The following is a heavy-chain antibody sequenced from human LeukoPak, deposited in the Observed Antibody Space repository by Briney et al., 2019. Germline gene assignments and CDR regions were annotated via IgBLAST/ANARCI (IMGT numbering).Heavy chain of an antibody. J-gene: IGHJ4*02. CDR3: ASTALGGVHGY. Sequence: ASVKVSCKASGYTFTSYDINWVRQATGQGLEWMGWLNPNGTSTGYAQKFQGRVTMTRNTSISTAYMELSSLRSEDTAVYYCASTALGGVHGYWGQGTLVTVSS. V-gene: IGHV1-8*01. CDR2: LNPNGTST. CDR1: GYTFTSYD. D-gene: IGHD3-16*01.